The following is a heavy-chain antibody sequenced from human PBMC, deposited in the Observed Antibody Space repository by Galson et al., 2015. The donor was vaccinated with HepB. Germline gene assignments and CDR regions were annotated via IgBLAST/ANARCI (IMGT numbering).Heavy chain of an antibody. D-gene: IGHD2-2*01. Sequence: SLRLSCAASGFAFKFYSMSWVRQAPGRGLEWVSYMTSDMRTIKYADSVKGRFTISRDNVKNLVYLHMNSLGVEDTAHYFCARSVEGAFDSWGQGTLVIVSA. V-gene: IGHV3-48*04. J-gene: IGHJ4*02. CDR1: GFAFKFYS. CDR3: ARSVEGAFDS. CDR2: MTSDMRTI.